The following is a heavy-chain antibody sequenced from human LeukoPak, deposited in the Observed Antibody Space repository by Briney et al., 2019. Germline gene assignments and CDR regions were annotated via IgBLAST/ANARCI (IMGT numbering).Heavy chain of an antibody. Sequence: PSETLSLTCTVSGGSISSYYWGWIRQPPGKGLEWIGSIYYSGSTYYNPSLKSRVTISVDTSKNQFSLKLSSVTAADTAVYYCAAEKNTYYDFWSGYYTNWFDPWGQGTLVTVSS. J-gene: IGHJ5*02. CDR3: AAEKNTYYDFWSGYYTNWFDP. CDR1: GGSISSYY. D-gene: IGHD3-3*01. CDR2: IYYSGST. V-gene: IGHV4-39*01.